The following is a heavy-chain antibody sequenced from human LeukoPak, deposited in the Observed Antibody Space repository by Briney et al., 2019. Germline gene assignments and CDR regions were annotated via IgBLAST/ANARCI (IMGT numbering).Heavy chain of an antibody. V-gene: IGHV3-23*01. Sequence: PGGSLRLSCAASGFTFSSYAMSWVRQAPGKGLEWVSAISGSGGSTYYADSVKGRFTISRDNSKNTLYLQMNSLRAEDTAVYYCAKDRMITFGGVIPEFDYWGQGTLVTVSS. CDR2: ISGSGGST. D-gene: IGHD3-16*02. CDR3: AKDRMITFGGVIPEFDY. CDR1: GFTFSSYA. J-gene: IGHJ4*02.